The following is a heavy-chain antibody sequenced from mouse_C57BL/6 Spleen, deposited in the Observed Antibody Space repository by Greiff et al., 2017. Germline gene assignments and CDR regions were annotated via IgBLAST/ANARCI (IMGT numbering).Heavy chain of an antibody. Sequence: EVHLVESGGDLVKPGGSLKLSCTASGFTFSSYGMSWVRQTPDKRLAWVATISSGGSYTYYPDSVKGRFTISRDNAKNTLYLQMSSLKSEDTAMYYCARQGDGYYAMDYWGQGTSGTVSS. D-gene: IGHD2-3*01. V-gene: IGHV5-6*01. CDR3: ARQGDGYYAMDY. J-gene: IGHJ4*01. CDR2: ISSGGSYT. CDR1: GFTFSSYG.